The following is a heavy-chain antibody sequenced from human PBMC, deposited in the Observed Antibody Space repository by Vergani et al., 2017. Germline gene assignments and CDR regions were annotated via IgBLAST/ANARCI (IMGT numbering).Heavy chain of an antibody. CDR2: ISSSSSYI. CDR1: GFTFSSYS. D-gene: IGHD2-2*01. CDR3: ARDSTGIVVPAAIPDY. J-gene: IGHJ4*02. Sequence: EVQLVESGGGLVKPGGSLRLSCAASGFTFSSYSMNWVRQAPGKGLEWVSSISSSSSYIYYADSVKGRFTISRDNAKNSLYLQMNSLRAEGTAVYYCARDSTGIVVPAAIPDYWGQGTLVTVSS. V-gene: IGHV3-21*01.